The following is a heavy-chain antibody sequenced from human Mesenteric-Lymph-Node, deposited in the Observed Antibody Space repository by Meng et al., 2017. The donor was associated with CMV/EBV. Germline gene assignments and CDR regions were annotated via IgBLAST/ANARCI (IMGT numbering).Heavy chain of an antibody. Sequence: GSLRLSCTVSGGSISSYYWSWIRQPPGKGLEWIGYIYYSGSTNYNPSLKSRVTISVDTSKNQFSLKLSSVTAADTAVYYCARDEGLLYRAFDIWGQGTMVTVSS. V-gene: IGHV4-59*01. J-gene: IGHJ3*02. CDR3: ARDEGLLYRAFDI. CDR1: GGSISSYY. CDR2: IYYSGST. D-gene: IGHD3-3*01.